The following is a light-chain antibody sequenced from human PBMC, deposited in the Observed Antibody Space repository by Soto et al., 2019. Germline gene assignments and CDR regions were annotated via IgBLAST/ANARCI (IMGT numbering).Light chain of an antibody. V-gene: IGKV3-15*01. CDR1: RTVGSN. CDR2: GAS. Sequence: EIVMTQSPATLSVSPGERATLSCRASRTVGSNLAWYQQKLGQAPRLLIYGASTRATGIPARFSGSGSGTEFTLTISSLRSEDFAIYXXXXXNNXPPDRTFGQGTKVEIK. CDR3: XXXNNXPPDRT. J-gene: IGKJ1*01.